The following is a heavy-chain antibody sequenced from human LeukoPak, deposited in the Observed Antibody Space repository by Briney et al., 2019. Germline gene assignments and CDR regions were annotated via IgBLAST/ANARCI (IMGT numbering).Heavy chain of an antibody. D-gene: IGHD1-20*01. CDR3: ARHTITGRWTGFDV. CDR1: GFTFSSYA. V-gene: IGHV4-59*08. Sequence: GSLRLSCAASGFTFSSYAMSWIRQPPGKALEWIGYIYYIGNSNYNPSLGSRVTVSLDRANNQFSLKLNSVTAADTAVYYCARHTITGRWTGFDVWGQGTMITVSS. CDR2: IYYIGNS. J-gene: IGHJ3*01.